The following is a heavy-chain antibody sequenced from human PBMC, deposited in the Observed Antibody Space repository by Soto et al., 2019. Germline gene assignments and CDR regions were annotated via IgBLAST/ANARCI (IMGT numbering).Heavy chain of an antibody. V-gene: IGHV4-59*01. Sequence: SETLSLTCTVSGGSISSYYWSWIRQPPGKGLEWIGYIYYSGSTNYNPSLKSRVTISVDTSKNQFSLKLSSVTAADTAVYYCARGGYRSGWYGYCGQGTLVIVSS. CDR1: GGSISSYY. CDR3: ARGGYRSGWYGY. CDR2: IYYSGST. D-gene: IGHD6-19*01. J-gene: IGHJ4*02.